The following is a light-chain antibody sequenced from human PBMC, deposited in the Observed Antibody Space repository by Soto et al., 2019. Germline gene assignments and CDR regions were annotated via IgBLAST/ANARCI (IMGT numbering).Light chain of an antibody. CDR3: SSFTSSHTWV. V-gene: IGLV2-14*01. J-gene: IGLJ3*02. CDR1: SSDVGGYNF. Sequence: QSVLTQPASVSGSPGQSIAISCTGTSSDVGGYNFVSWYQQHPGKAPQVLIYEVANRPSGVSDRFSGSKSGNTASLTISGLQAEDEADYHCSSFTSSHTWVFGGGTKLTVL. CDR2: EVA.